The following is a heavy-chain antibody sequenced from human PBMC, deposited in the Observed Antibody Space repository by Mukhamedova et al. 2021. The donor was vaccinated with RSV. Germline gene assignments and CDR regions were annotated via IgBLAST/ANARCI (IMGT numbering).Heavy chain of an antibody. CDR2: ISGSGGST. J-gene: IGHJ6*03. Sequence: EWVSAISGSGGSTYYADSVKGRFTISRDNSKNTLYLQMNSLRAKDTAVYYCAKASVGYYMDVRGRGTTVTVSS. CDR3: AKASVGYYMDV. D-gene: IGHD1-26*01. V-gene: IGHV3-23*01.